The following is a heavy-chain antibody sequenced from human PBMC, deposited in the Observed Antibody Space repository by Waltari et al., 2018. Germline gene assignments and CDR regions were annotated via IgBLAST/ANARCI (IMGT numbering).Heavy chain of an antibody. V-gene: IGHV3-21*01. CDR1: GFTFSSYS. D-gene: IGHD2-15*01. CDR3: ARHYCSGGSCYWYYFDY. J-gene: IGHJ4*02. Sequence: EVQLVESGGGLVKPGGSLRLSCAASGFTFSSYSMNWVRQAPGKGLEWVSSISSSSSYIYYADSVKGRFTIARDNAKNSLYLKRNSLRAEDTAVYYCARHYCSGGSCYWYYFDYWGQGTLVTVSS. CDR2: ISSSSSYI.